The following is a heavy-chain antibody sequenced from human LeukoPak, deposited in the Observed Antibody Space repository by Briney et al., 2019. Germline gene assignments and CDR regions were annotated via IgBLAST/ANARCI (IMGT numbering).Heavy chain of an antibody. CDR2: IFYSGTT. CDR1: DYSISSGIYY. CDR3: ARNTWTDADNWFDP. Sequence: SETLSLTCTVSDYSISSGIYYWAWIRQPPGKGLEWIGTIFYSGTTFYNPSLKSRVTISVYTSKNQFSLKVNSVTAADTAVYYCARNTWTDADNWFDPWGQGSLVTVSS. D-gene: IGHD1-1*01. J-gene: IGHJ5*02. V-gene: IGHV4-39*01.